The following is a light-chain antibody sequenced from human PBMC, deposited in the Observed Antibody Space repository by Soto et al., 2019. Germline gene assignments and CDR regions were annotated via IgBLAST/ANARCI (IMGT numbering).Light chain of an antibody. Sequence: EIMLAQSPGTLSLSPGERATLSCRASQSLSSTNLAWYQQKPGQAPRLLIYGASNRATGVPDRFSGSGSGTDFTLTIRRLEPEDFAVYYCQQYAMSPWTFGQGTK. CDR3: QQYAMSPWT. V-gene: IGKV3-20*01. J-gene: IGKJ1*01. CDR1: QSLSSTN. CDR2: GAS.